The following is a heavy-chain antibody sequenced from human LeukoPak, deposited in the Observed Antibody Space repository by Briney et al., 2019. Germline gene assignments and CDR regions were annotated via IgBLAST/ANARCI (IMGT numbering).Heavy chain of an antibody. J-gene: IGHJ6*02. CDR2: IIPIFGTA. CDR1: GGTFSSYA. CDR3: ARESHSSSAYYYYGMDV. Sequence: SVKVSCKASGGTFSSYAISWVRQAPGQGLEWMGGIIPIFGTANYAQKFQGRVTITADESTSTAYMEQSSLRSEDTAVYYCARESHSSSAYYYYGMDVWGQGTTVTVSS. V-gene: IGHV1-69*13. D-gene: IGHD6-6*01.